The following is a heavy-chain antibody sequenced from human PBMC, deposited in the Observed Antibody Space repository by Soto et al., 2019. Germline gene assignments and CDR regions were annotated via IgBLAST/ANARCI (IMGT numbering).Heavy chain of an antibody. V-gene: IGHV3-23*01. CDR3: AKGYYYGSGSYSGAFDI. Sequence: GGSLRLSCAASGFTFSSYAMSWVRQAPGKGLEWVSVISGSGGSTYYADSVKGRFTISRDNSKNTLYLQMNSLRAEDTAVYYCAKGYYYGSGSYSGAFDIWGQGTMVTVSS. J-gene: IGHJ3*02. CDR1: GFTFSSYA. CDR2: ISGSGGST. D-gene: IGHD3-10*01.